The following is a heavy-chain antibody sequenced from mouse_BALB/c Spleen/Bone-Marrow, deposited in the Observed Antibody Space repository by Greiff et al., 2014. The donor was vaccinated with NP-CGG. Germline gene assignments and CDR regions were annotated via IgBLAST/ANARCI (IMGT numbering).Heavy chain of an antibody. CDR3: TRGDYPHFPMDY. D-gene: IGHD2-4*01. CDR1: GYTFTSYW. V-gene: IGHV1S22*01. Sequence: LQQSGSELVRPGASVKLSCKASGYTFTSYWMHWVKQRPGQGLEWIGNIYPGSGSTNYDEKFKNKATLTVDTSSSAAYMQLRSLTSEDSAVYYCTRGDYPHFPMDYWGQGTSVTVSS. CDR2: IYPGSGST. J-gene: IGHJ4*01.